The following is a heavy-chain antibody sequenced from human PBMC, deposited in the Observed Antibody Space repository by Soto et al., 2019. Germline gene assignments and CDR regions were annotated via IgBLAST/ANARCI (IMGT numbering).Heavy chain of an antibody. D-gene: IGHD3-10*01. Sequence: PGGSLRLSCAASGFTFGHSAMSWVRQAPGKGLEWVAAISGTGGAAYYADSVKGRFTISRDNSRNTLFLQMNSLRVDDTAIYHCAKPEEVVRGCDFWGLGTLVTVSS. V-gene: IGHV3-23*01. CDR2: ISGTGGAA. J-gene: IGHJ4*02. CDR3: AKPEEVVRGCDF. CDR1: GFTFGHSA.